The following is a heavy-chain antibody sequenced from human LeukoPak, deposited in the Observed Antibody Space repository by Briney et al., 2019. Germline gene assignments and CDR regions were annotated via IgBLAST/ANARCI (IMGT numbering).Heavy chain of an antibody. CDR1: GFTVSSNY. V-gene: IGHV3-21*01. Sequence: GGSLRLSCAASGFTVSSNYMSWVRQAPGKGLEWVSSISSSSSYIYYADSVKGRFTISRDNAKNSLYLQMNSLRAEDTAVYYCARVAARTYWGQGTLVTVSS. CDR2: ISSSSSYI. D-gene: IGHD6-6*01. CDR3: ARVAARTY. J-gene: IGHJ4*02.